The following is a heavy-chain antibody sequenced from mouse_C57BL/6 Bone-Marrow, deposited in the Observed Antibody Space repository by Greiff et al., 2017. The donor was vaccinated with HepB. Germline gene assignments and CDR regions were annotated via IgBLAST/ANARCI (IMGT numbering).Heavy chain of an antibody. Sequence: EVQRVESGGGLVQPGGSLSLSCAASGFTFTDYYMSWVRQPPGKALEWLGFIRNKANGYTTEYSASVKGRFTISRDNSQSILYLQMKARRAEDSATYYGAWGDYGDDRFWFAYWGQGTLVTVSA. D-gene: IGHD2-2*01. V-gene: IGHV7-3*01. CDR2: IRNKANGYTT. J-gene: IGHJ3*01. CDR1: GFTFTDYY. CDR3: AWGDYGDDRFWFAY.